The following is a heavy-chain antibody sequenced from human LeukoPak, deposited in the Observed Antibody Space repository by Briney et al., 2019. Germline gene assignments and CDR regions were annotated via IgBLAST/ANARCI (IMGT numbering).Heavy chain of an antibody. J-gene: IGHJ6*03. CDR1: GGSFSGYY. V-gene: IGHV4-34*01. CDR2: INHSGST. CDR3: ATGTGGYGDYLTYYYYMDV. D-gene: IGHD4-17*01. Sequence: PSETLSPTCAVYGGSFSGYYWSWIRQPPGKGLEWIGEINHSGSTNYNPSLKSRVTISVDTSKNQFSLKLSSVTAADTAVYYCATGTGGYGDYLTYYYYMDVWGKGTTVTVSS.